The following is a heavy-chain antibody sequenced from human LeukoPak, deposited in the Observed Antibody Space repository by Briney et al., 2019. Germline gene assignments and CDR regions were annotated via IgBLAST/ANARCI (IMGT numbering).Heavy chain of an antibody. D-gene: IGHD3-10*01. Sequence: PGGSLRLSCSASGFTFTSYPMYWVRQAPGRGLQYVSAISTDGGTTYYRDSVKGRFTISRDNSKNTLYLQMSSLRADDAAVYYCVSSNRGESFDSWGQGTLVTVSS. CDR2: ISTDGGTT. CDR1: GFTFTSYP. J-gene: IGHJ4*02. CDR3: VSSNRGESFDS. V-gene: IGHV3-64D*09.